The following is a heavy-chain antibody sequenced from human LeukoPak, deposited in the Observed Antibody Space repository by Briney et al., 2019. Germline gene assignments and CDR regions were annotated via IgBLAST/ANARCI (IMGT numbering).Heavy chain of an antibody. V-gene: IGHV3-23*01. CDR2: IFGNGRNT. Sequence: PGGSLRLSCAASGFTFNNYAMIWVRQAPGKGLEWVSAIFGNGRNTYYADSVKGRFTISRDNSKNTLHVQMNSLRVEDTAMYFCAKSELRPFKVLRWGQGTLVAVSS. CDR3: AKSELRPFKVLR. J-gene: IGHJ4*02. CDR1: GFTFNNYA. D-gene: IGHD3-10*01.